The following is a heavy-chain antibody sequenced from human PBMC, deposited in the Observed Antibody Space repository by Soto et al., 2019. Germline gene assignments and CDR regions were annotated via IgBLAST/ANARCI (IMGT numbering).Heavy chain of an antibody. D-gene: IGHD2-15*01. CDR2: IGPYNGNT. Sequence: QVQLVQSGAEVKKPGASVKVSCKASGYTFNNYGISWVRQAPGQGLEWMGWIGPYNGNTEHAQNFQGRVTMTTDTSMNTAYMELRSLRSDDTALYYCARCYCSVGSCYTCWHFDLWGRGTLVTVSS. V-gene: IGHV1-18*01. CDR3: ARCYCSVGSCYTCWHFDL. J-gene: IGHJ2*01. CDR1: GYTFNNYG.